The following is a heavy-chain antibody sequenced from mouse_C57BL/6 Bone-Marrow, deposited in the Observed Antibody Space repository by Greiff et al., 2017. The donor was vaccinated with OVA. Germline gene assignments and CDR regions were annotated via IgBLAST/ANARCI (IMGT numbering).Heavy chain of an antibody. Sequence: EVQGVESGGGLVQPGGSLKLSCAASGFTFSDYYMYWVRQTPEKRLEWVAYISNGGGSTYYPDTVKGRFTISRDNAKNTLYLQMSRLKSEDTAMYYCARLGGYYFDYWGQGTTLTVSS. CDR1: GFTFSDYY. CDR2: ISNGGGST. V-gene: IGHV5-12*01. J-gene: IGHJ2*01. CDR3: ARLGGYYFDY.